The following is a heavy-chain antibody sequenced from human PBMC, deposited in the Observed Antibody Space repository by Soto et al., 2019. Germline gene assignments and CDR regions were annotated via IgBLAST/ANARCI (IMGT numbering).Heavy chain of an antibody. CDR1: GYTLTNYP. J-gene: IGHJ4*02. CDR2: INAGNGNT. V-gene: IGHV1-3*01. D-gene: IGHD1-1*01. Sequence: ASVKVSCKASGYTLTNYPMHWVRQAPGQRLEWMGWINAGNGNTKYSQKFQGRVTIIRDTSASTAYMELSSLRSEDTAVYYCARDDNWADYWGQGTLVTVSS. CDR3: ARDDNWADY.